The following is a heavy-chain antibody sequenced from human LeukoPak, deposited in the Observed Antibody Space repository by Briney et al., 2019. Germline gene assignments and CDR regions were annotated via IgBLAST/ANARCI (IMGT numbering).Heavy chain of an antibody. CDR1: GGSFSGYY. CDR2: INNSGST. Sequence: SETLSLTCAVYGGSFSGYYWNWIRQPPGKGLEWIGEINNSGSTNYNPSLKSRVTISVDKSKNQFSLKLSSVTAADTAVYYCARAVPATEYYFDYWGQGTLVTVSS. V-gene: IGHV4-34*01. D-gene: IGHD2-2*01. CDR3: ARAVPATEYYFDY. J-gene: IGHJ4*02.